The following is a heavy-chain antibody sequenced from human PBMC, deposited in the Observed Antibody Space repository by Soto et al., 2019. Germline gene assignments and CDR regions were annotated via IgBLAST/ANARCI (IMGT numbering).Heavy chain of an antibody. J-gene: IGHJ4*02. CDR3: ARGSGYYDSSGYYYD. D-gene: IGHD3-22*01. Sequence: QVQLVESGGGVVQPGRSLRLSCAASGFTFSSYGVHWVRQAPGKGLEWVAVISYDGSNKYYADSVKGRFTISRDNSKNTLYLQMNSLRAEDTDVYYCARGSGYYDSSGYYYDWGQGTLVTVSS. V-gene: IGHV3-30*03. CDR2: ISYDGSNK. CDR1: GFTFSSYG.